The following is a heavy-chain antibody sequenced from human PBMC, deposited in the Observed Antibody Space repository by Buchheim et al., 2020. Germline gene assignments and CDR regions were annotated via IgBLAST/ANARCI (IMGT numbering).Heavy chain of an antibody. CDR1: GFTFSSYA. D-gene: IGHD6-19*01. CDR3: ARDGMIAVAGIFFDY. V-gene: IGHV3-30-3*01. J-gene: IGHJ4*02. CDR2: ISYDGSNK. Sequence: QVQLVESGGGVVQPGRSLRLSCAASGFTFSSYAMRWVRQAPGKGLEWVAVISYDGSNKYYADSVKGRFTISRDNSKNTLYLQMNSLRAEDTAVYYCARDGMIAVAGIFFDYWGQGTL.